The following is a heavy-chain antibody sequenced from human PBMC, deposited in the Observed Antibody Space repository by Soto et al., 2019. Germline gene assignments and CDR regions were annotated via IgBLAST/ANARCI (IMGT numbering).Heavy chain of an antibody. V-gene: IGHV1-18*01. Sequence: QVQLVQSGAEVKKPGASVKVSCKASGYTFTSYGISWVRQAPGQGLEGMGWINVYNGNTNYAQKLQGRVTMTTDPSTSTAYLDLRSLRSDDTAVYFCARDTSRGEYDYWGQGTLVTVSS. D-gene: IGHD3-10*01. CDR3: ARDTSRGEYDY. J-gene: IGHJ4*02. CDR1: GYTFTSYG. CDR2: INVYNGNT.